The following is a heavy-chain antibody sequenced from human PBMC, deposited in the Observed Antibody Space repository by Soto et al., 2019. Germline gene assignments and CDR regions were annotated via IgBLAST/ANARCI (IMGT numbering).Heavy chain of an antibody. CDR3: ARRYGYYFDY. CDR2: MHYSGST. Sequence: SETLSLTCTVSGGSISSSSYYWGWIRQPPGKGLEWIGSMHYSGSTNYNPSLKSRVTISVDTSKNQLSLKLSSVTAADTAVYYCARRYGYYFDYWGQGTLVTVSS. V-gene: IGHV4-39*07. D-gene: IGHD3-9*01. J-gene: IGHJ4*02. CDR1: GGSISSSSYY.